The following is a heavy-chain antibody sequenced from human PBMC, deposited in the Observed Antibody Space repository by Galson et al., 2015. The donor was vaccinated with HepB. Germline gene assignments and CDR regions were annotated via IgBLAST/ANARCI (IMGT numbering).Heavy chain of an antibody. CDR1: GGSISSYY. Sequence: SLTCTVSGGSISSYYWSWIRQPPGKGLEWIGYIYYSGSTNYNPSLKSRVTISVDTSKNQFSLKLSSVTAADTAVYYCARLKNWNYGSAGFGLGVGFNPWGQGTLVTVSS. V-gene: IGHV4-59*01. CDR2: IYYSGST. CDR3: ARLKNWNYGSAGFGLGVGFNP. D-gene: IGHD1-7*01. J-gene: IGHJ5*02.